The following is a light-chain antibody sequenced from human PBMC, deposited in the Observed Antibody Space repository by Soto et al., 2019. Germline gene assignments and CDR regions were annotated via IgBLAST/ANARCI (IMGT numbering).Light chain of an antibody. V-gene: IGLV1-40*01. Sequence: QSVLTQPPSVSGAPGQRVTISCTGSSSNIGAGYDVHWYQQLPGTAPKLLIYDNNNRPSGVPDRFSGSKSGTSASLAITGLQAEDEADYYCQSYDSSVSDVVFGGGTKLTVL. CDR2: DNN. CDR1: SSNIGAGYD. J-gene: IGLJ2*01. CDR3: QSYDSSVSDVV.